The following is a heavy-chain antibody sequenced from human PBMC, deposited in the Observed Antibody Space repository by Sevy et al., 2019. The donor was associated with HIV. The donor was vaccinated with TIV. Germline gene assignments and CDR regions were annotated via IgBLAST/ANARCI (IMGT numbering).Heavy chain of an antibody. V-gene: IGHV3-15*01. CDR1: GFTFSNAW. CDR2: IKSKTDGGTT. Sequence: GGSLRLSCAASGFTFSNAWMSWVRQAPGKGLEWVGRIKSKTDGGTTDYAAPVKGRFTISRDDSKNTLYLQMNSLKTEDIAVYYCTTIPRTEWLLDYWGQGTLVTVSS. CDR3: TTIPRTEWLLDY. J-gene: IGHJ4*02. D-gene: IGHD5-18*01.